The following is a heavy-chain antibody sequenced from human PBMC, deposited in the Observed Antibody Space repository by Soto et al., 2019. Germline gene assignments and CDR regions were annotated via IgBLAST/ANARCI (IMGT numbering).Heavy chain of an antibody. CDR1: GFTFSSYA. J-gene: IGHJ3*02. D-gene: IGHD3-10*01. CDR3: AKDQLRGHYGSGTDAFDI. Sequence: GGSLRLSCAASGFTFSSYAMSWVRQAPGKGLEWVSAISGSGGSTYYADSVKGRFTISRDNSKNTLYLQMNSLRAEDTAVYYCAKDQLRGHYGSGTDAFDIWGQGTMVTVSS. CDR2: ISGSGGST. V-gene: IGHV3-23*01.